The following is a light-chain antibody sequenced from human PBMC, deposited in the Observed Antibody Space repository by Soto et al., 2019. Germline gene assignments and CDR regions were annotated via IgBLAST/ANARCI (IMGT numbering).Light chain of an antibody. CDR1: QSVSSSY. CDR3: QQYGSSPQT. V-gene: IGKV3-20*01. J-gene: IGKJ1*01. CDR2: GAS. Sequence: ETVLTQSPGTLSLYPGERATLSCSASQSVSSSYLAWYQQKPGQAPRLLIYGASSRATGIPDRFSGSGSGTDFTRTISRLEPEDFAVYYCQQYGSSPQTFGQGTKVDIK.